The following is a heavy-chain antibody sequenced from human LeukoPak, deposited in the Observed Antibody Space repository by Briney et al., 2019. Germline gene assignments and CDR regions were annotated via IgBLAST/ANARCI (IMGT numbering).Heavy chain of an antibody. D-gene: IGHD5-12*01. J-gene: IGHJ4*02. Sequence: ASVKVSCKASGYTFNGYYMQWARQAPAQGLEWMGRINPNSGGTDSAQKFQGRVTMTIDTPINTAYMELSSLTSDDTAVYYCARDRRGYSGYDMNWGQGTLVTVSS. CDR3: ARDRRGYSGYDMN. V-gene: IGHV1-2*06. CDR2: INPNSGGT. CDR1: GYTFNGYY.